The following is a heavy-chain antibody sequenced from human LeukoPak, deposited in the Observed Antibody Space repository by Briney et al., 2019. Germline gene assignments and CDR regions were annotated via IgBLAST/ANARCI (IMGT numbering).Heavy chain of an antibody. CDR2: IYYTGST. V-gene: IGHV4-59*12. J-gene: IGHJ4*02. Sequence: PSETLSLTCTVSGGSISSYYWSWIRQPPGKGLEWIGYIYYTGSTNYNPSLKSRVTISVDTSKNQFSLKLSSVTAADTAVYYCARDRDYYDSSGYISQFDYWGQGTLVTVSS. CDR1: GGSISSYY. D-gene: IGHD3-22*01. CDR3: ARDRDYYDSSGYISQFDY.